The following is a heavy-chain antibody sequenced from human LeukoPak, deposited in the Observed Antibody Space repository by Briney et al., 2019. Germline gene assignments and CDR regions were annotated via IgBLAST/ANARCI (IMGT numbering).Heavy chain of an antibody. J-gene: IGHJ4*02. CDR1: GFTVSSNS. CDR3: AREARSSGSFDY. V-gene: IGHV3-53*01. D-gene: IGHD6-19*01. Sequence: PGGSLRLSCTVSGFTVSSNSMSWVRQAPGKGLEWVSFIYSDNTHYSDSVKGRFTISRDNSKNMVYLQMNSLRAGDTAVYYCAREARSSGSFDYWGQGTLVTVSS. CDR2: IYSDNT.